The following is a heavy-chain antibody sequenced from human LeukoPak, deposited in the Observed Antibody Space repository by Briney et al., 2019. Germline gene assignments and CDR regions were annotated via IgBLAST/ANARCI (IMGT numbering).Heavy chain of an antibody. Sequence: ASVKVSCKASGGTFSSYAISWVRQAPGQRLEWMGGIIPIFGTANYAQKFQGRVTITADESTSTAYMELSSLRSEDTAVYYCASKTYYDSVLARWGQGTLVTVSS. CDR3: ASKTYYDSVLAR. V-gene: IGHV1-69*13. CDR2: IIPIFGTA. CDR1: GGTFSSYA. D-gene: IGHD3-3*01. J-gene: IGHJ4*02.